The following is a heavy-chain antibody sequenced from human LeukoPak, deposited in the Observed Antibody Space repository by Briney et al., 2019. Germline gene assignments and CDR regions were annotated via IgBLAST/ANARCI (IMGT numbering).Heavy chain of an antibody. CDR2: IYHSGST. J-gene: IGHJ6*03. CDR1: GGSISSSNW. CDR3: ARAVGTRITIFGVVTDLYYYYYMDV. V-gene: IGHV4-4*02. Sequence: SGTLSLTCAVSGGSISSSNWWSWVRQPPGKGLEWIGEIYHSGSTNYNPSLKSRVTISVDTSKNQFSLKLSSVTAADTAVYYCARAVGTRITIFGVVTDLYYYYYMDVWGKGTTVTVSS. D-gene: IGHD3-3*01.